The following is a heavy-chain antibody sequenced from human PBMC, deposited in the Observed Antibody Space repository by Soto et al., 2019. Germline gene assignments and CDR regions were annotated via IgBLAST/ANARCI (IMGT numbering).Heavy chain of an antibody. Sequence: QVQLVQSGAEVKKPGSSVKVSCKASGGTFSSYAISWVRQAPGQGLEWMGGIIPIFGTANYAQKFQGRVTITADECTSTAYMELSSLRSEDTAVYYCARDSITPTVTTDWFDPWGQGTLVTVSS. CDR2: IIPIFGTA. D-gene: IGHD4-17*01. CDR1: GGTFSSYA. CDR3: ARDSITPTVTTDWFDP. V-gene: IGHV1-69*01. J-gene: IGHJ5*02.